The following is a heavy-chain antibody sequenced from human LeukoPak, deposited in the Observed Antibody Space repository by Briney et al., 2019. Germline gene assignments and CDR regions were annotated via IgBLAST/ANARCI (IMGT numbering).Heavy chain of an antibody. D-gene: IGHD3-16*01. J-gene: IGHJ6*03. Sequence: SETLPLTCAVYGWSFSGYYWSWIRQPPAKGLDWIGEINHSESTNYNPSLKSRVTISVDTTKNQFSLKLSSATAADTAVYYCARHGAHYYYYYMDVGGKGTTVTISS. V-gene: IGHV4-34*01. CDR2: INHSEST. CDR1: GWSFSGYY. CDR3: ARHGAHYYYYYMDV.